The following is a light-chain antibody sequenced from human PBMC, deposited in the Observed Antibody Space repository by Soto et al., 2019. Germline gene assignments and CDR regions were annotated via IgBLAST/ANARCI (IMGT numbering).Light chain of an antibody. V-gene: IGKV3D-20*01. CDR2: DAS. Sequence: IVVTQSPATMSLSPGDRATLSCGASDSGSNSYVAWYQQKGGQAPKLLIHDASTMASDVPDRFSGSKSGTDFTLTIRGLEPEDAAVYYCQQYGSSPITFGQGTRLEIK. CDR3: QQYGSSPIT. CDR1: DSGSNSY. J-gene: IGKJ5*01.